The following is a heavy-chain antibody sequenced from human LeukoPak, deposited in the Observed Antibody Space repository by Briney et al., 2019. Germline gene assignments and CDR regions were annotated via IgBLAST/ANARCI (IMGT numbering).Heavy chain of an antibody. CDR1: GGSISSSSYY. V-gene: IGHV4-39*02. CDR3: GGDGGRSIEKVFDY. D-gene: IGHD2-15*01. CDR2: MYYSGRT. Sequence: TPSETLSLTCTVSGGSISSSSYYWGWIRQPPGKGLEWIGSMYYSGRTYNNPSLKSRVTISVDTSKNQFSLKLNSVTAADTAVYYCGGDGGRSIEKVFDYWGQGTLVTVSS. J-gene: IGHJ4*02.